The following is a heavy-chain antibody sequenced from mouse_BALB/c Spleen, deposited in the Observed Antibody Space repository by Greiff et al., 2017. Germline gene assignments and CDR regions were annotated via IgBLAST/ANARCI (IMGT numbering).Heavy chain of an antibody. CDR2: ISTYYGNT. V-gene: IGHV1-67*01. D-gene: IGHD2-4*01. CDR3: ARGYYDYEYYAMDY. CDR1: GYTFTDYA. J-gene: IGHJ4*01. Sequence: QVQLQQPGPELVRPGVSVKISCKGSGYTFTDYAMHWVKQSHAKSLEWIGVISTYYGNTNYNQKFKGKATMTVDKSSSTAYMELARLTSEDSAIYYCARGYYDYEYYAMDYWGQGTSVTVSS.